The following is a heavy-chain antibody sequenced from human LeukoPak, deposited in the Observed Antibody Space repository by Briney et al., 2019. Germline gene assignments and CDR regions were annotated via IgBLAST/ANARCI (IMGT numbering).Heavy chain of an antibody. Sequence: TGGSLRLSCAASVFTFSTYNMNWVRQAPGKGLEWVAFIRYDVINTYYADSVKGRFTISRDNSKNTLYLQMNSLRAEDTAVYYCARVYYGSGSLYYYYYYMDVWGKGTTVTISS. D-gene: IGHD3-10*01. V-gene: IGHV3-30*02. J-gene: IGHJ6*03. CDR3: ARVYYGSGSLYYYYYYMDV. CDR2: IRYDVINT. CDR1: VFTFSTYN.